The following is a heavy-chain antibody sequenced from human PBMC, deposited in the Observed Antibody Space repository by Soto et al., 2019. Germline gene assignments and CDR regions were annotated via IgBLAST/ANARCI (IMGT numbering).Heavy chain of an antibody. D-gene: IGHD3-10*01. CDR1: GFTFSSYA. CDR2: ISGSGGST. Sequence: GGSLRLSCAASGFTFSSYAMSWVRQAPGKGLEWVSAISGSGGSTYYVDSVKGRFTISRDNSKNTLYLQMNSLRAEDTAVYYCARVGRQYYYGMDVWGQGTTVTVSS. V-gene: IGHV3-23*01. J-gene: IGHJ6*02. CDR3: ARVGRQYYYGMDV.